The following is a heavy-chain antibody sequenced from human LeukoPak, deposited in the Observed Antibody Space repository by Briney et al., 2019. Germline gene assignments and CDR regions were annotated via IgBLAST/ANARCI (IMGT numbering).Heavy chain of an antibody. CDR2: ISGSGGST. V-gene: IGHV3-23*01. CDR3: AKDLSYYDSSGRPFDY. CDR1: GFTFSSYA. J-gene: IGHJ4*02. Sequence: GGSLRLSCAASGFTFSSYAMSWVRQAPGKGLEWVSAISGSGGSTYYADSVKDRFTISRDNSKNTLYLQMNSLRAEDTAVYYCAKDLSYYDSSGRPFDYWGQGTLVTVSS. D-gene: IGHD3-22*01.